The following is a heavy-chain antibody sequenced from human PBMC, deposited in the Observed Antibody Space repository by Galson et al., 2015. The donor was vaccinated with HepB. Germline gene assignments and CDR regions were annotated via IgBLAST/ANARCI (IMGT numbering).Heavy chain of an antibody. CDR1: GFTFRTYA. Sequence: SLRLSCAASGFTFRTYAMTWVRQAPGKGLEWVSIISGSGTTYYADAVKGRFTISRDNSKNRLYLQMNSLRADDTAIYYCAKDRVGAAPLGTFDMWGQGTLVTVSS. J-gene: IGHJ3*02. V-gene: IGHV3-23*01. CDR3: AKDRVGAAPLGTFDM. D-gene: IGHD1-26*01. CDR2: ISGSGTT.